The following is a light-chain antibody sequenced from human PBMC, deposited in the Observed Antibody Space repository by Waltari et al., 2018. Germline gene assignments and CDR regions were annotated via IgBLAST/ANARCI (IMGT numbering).Light chain of an antibody. CDR2: GAS. Sequence: EIMLTPSPGPPAFSPRESATLSCRASQTVSTTYIAWYQQKPRQAPPLLIYGASSRATGIPDRFSGSGSGTDFSLTISSLEPEDLAVYYCQQYDISPLTFGGGTKVEIK. J-gene: IGKJ4*01. V-gene: IGKV3-20*01. CDR1: QTVSTTY. CDR3: QQYDISPLT.